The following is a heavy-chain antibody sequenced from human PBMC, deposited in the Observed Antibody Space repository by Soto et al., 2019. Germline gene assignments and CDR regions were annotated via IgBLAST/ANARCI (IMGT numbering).Heavy chain of an antibody. V-gene: IGHV1-18*01. CDR2: ISAYNGNA. Sequence: ASVKVSCKASGYTFTSYGISWVRQAPGQGLEWMGWISAYNGNANYAQKLQGRVTMTTDTSTSTAYMELRSLRSDDTAVYYCARGSDYDILTGYPLNYWGQGTLVTVSS. CDR1: GYTFTSYG. D-gene: IGHD3-9*01. CDR3: ARGSDYDILTGYPLNY. J-gene: IGHJ4*02.